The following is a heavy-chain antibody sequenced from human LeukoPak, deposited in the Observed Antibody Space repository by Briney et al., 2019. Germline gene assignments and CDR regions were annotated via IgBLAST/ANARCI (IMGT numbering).Heavy chain of an antibody. J-gene: IGHJ4*02. CDR3: ASLRLGEGVDY. CDR1: GGSISSSSYY. V-gene: IGHV4-39*01. Sequence: PSETLSLTCTVSGGSISSSSYYWGWIRRPPGKGLEWIGSIYYSGSTYYNPSLKSRVTISVDTSKNQFSLKLSSVTAADTAVYYCASLRLGEGVDYWGQGTLVTVSS. D-gene: IGHD3-10*01. CDR2: IYYSGST.